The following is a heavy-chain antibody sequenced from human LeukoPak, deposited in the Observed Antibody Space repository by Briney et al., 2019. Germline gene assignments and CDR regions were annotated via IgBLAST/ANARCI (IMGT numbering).Heavy chain of an antibody. CDR2: IYTSGST. J-gene: IGHJ4*02. V-gene: IGHV4-4*07. CDR3: ARDQVSCCSQQWQTEYYFDY. D-gene: IGHD2-15*01. Sequence: SETLSLTCTVSGGSISSYYWSWIRQPAGKGLEWIGRIYTSGSTNYNPSLESRVTMSVDTSKNQFSLKLSSVTAADTAVYYCARDQVSCCSQQWQTEYYFDYWGQGTLVTVSS. CDR1: GGSISSYY.